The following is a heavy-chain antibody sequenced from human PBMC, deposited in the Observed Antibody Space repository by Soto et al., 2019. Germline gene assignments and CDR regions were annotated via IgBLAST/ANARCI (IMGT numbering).Heavy chain of an antibody. J-gene: IGHJ4*02. CDR2: ISFDGSNK. CDR1: GFTFSNYG. V-gene: IGHV3-30*18. D-gene: IGHD5-12*01. CDR3: AKDGAYSGYDFDY. Sequence: SLRLSCAASGFTFSNYGMHWVRQAPGKGLEWVAVISFDGSNKNYADSVKGRFTISRDNSKNTLYLQMNSLRAEDTSVYYCAKDGAYSGYDFDYWGQGTLVTVSS.